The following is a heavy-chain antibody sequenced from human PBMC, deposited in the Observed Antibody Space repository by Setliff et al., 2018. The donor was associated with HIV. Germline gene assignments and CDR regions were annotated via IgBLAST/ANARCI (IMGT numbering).Heavy chain of an antibody. CDR3: ATLPLRSVREKQSVNGY. D-gene: IGHD3-10*01. CDR2: MYYTGVT. CDR1: GGSISSSNYY. Sequence: SETLSLTCTVSGGSISSSNYYWGWIRQPPGKGLEWIGSMYYTGVTYYNPSLKSRVSISVDTSKTQFSLKLTSVTAADTAVYYCATLPLRSVREKQSVNGYWGQGTLVTVSS. V-gene: IGHV4-39*01. J-gene: IGHJ4*01.